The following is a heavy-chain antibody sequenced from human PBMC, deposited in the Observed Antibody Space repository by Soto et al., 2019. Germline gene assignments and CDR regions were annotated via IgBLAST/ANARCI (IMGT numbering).Heavy chain of an antibody. Sequence: QVQLVESGGGLVKPGGSLRLSCAASGFTFSDYYMSWIRQAPGKGLECVSYISTSGSTIYYADSVKGRFTISRDNAKNALYLQINTLRAEDKPVYYCARVAPPLDYWGQGTLVTVSS. J-gene: IGHJ4*02. V-gene: IGHV3-11*01. CDR3: ARVAPPLDY. CDR1: GFTFSDYY. CDR2: ISTSGSTI.